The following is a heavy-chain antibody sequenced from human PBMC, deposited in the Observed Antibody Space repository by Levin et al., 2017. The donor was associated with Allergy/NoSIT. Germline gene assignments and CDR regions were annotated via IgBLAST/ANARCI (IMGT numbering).Heavy chain of an antibody. CDR1: GFTLSSNY. CDR3: ARVGPYRAIDY. Sequence: PGESLKISCAASGFTLSSNYMSWVRQAPGKGLEWVSVIYSGGSTYYADSVKGRFTISRDNSKNTLYLQMNSLRAEDTAVYYCARVGPYRAIDYWGQGTLVTVSS. D-gene: IGHD1-14*01. J-gene: IGHJ4*02. CDR2: IYSGGST. V-gene: IGHV3-53*01.